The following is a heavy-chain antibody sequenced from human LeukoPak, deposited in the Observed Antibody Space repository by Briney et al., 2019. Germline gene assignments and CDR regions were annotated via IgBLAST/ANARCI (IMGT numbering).Heavy chain of an antibody. Sequence: GGSLRLSCAASGFTFSSYAMHWVRQAPGKGLEWVAVISYDGSNKYCADSVKGRFTISRDNSKNTLYLQMNSLRAEDTAVYYCARPHGWRLLQNYFDYWGQGTLVTVSS. D-gene: IGHD3-22*01. V-gene: IGHV3-30*04. CDR3: ARPHGWRLLQNYFDY. CDR2: ISYDGSNK. CDR1: GFTFSSYA. J-gene: IGHJ4*02.